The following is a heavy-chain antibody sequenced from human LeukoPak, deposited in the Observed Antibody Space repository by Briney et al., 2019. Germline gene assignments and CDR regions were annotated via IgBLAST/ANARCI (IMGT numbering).Heavy chain of an antibody. V-gene: IGHV4-59*01. CDR3: AREVRYGLIDY. CDR2: VYYSGSS. Sequence: PSETLSLTCTISGGSISSYYWSWIRQPPGKGLEWIGYVYYSGSSSYKPSLKSRVTISVDTSKNQFSLKLSSVTAADTAVYYCAREVRYGLIDYWGQGTLVTVSS. J-gene: IGHJ4*02. D-gene: IGHD5-18*01. CDR1: GGSISSYY.